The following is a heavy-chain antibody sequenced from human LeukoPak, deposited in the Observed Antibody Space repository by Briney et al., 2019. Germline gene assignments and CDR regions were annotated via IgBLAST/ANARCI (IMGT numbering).Heavy chain of an antibody. Sequence: ASVKVSCKASGGTFSSYAISWVRQAPGQGLEWMGGIIPIFGTANYAQKFQGRVTITADESTSTAYMELSSLRSEDTAVYYCAARLSGYSGYYFDYWGQGTLVTVSS. CDR2: IIPIFGTA. V-gene: IGHV1-69*13. CDR1: GGTFSSYA. D-gene: IGHD3-3*01. J-gene: IGHJ4*02. CDR3: AARLSGYSGYYFDY.